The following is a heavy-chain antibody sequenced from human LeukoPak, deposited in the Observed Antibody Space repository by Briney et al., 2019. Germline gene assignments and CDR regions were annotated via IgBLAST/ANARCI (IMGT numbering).Heavy chain of an antibody. CDR2: ISGGGDAT. J-gene: IGHJ4*02. V-gene: IGHV3-23*01. CDR1: GFTFNTYA. D-gene: IGHD1-1*01. Sequence: PGGSLRLSCAASGFTFNTYAMIWVRRAPGKGLEWVSAISGGGDATYYTDFVKGRFTISRDNSENTVYLQVNSLRAEDTAVYYCARLSGTSGTTSRVLHYWGQGALVTVSS. CDR3: ARLSGTSGTTSRVLHY.